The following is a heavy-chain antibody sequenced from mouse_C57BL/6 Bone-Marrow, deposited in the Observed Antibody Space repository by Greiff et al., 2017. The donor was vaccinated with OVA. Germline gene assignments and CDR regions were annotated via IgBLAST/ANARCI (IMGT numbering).Heavy chain of an antibody. D-gene: IGHD2-1*01. J-gene: IGHJ4*01. CDR3: ARVYGNYESYAMDY. V-gene: IGHV5-4*01. CDR2: ISDGGSYT. Sequence: EVQGVESGGGLVKPGGSLKLSCAASGFTFSSYAMSWVRQTPEKRLEWVATISDGGSYTYCPDNVKGRFTISRDNAKNNLYLQMSSLKSEDTAMYYCARVYGNYESYAMDYWGQGTSVTVSS. CDR1: GFTFSSYA.